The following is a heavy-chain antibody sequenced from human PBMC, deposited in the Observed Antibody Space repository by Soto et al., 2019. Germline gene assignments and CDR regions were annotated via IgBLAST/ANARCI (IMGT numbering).Heavy chain of an antibody. CDR2: ISAYNGNT. V-gene: IGHV1-18*04. CDR3: KTGGSDSSGVDALDI. Sequence: ASVKVSCKASRYTFHIYGIHWVRHAPGQGLEWMGWISAYNGNTNYAQKLQGRVTLTTDTSPSTAYMELRSLRSDDTAVYYCKTGGSDSSGVDALDIWGQGTVVTVSS. J-gene: IGHJ3*02. D-gene: IGHD3-22*01. CDR1: RYTFHIYG.